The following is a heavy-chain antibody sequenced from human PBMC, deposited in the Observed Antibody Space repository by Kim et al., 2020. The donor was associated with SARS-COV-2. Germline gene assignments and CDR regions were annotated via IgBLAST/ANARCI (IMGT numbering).Heavy chain of an antibody. CDR2: IWYDGSNK. CDR1: GFTFSSYG. CDR3: ARDREAPNHYDFWSGYAGSYGMDV. Sequence: GGSLRLSCAASGFTFSSYGMHWVRQAPGKGLEWVAVIWYDGSNKYYADSVKGRFTISRDNSKNTLYLQMNSLRAEDTAVYYCARDREAPNHYDFWSGYAGSYGMDVWGQGTTVTVSS. D-gene: IGHD3-3*01. V-gene: IGHV3-33*01. J-gene: IGHJ6*02.